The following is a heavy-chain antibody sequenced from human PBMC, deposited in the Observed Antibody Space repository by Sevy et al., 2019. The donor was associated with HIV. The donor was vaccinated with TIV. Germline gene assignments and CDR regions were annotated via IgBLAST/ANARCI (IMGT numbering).Heavy chain of an antibody. J-gene: IGHJ4*02. D-gene: IGHD6-6*01. CDR3: ARGSIAARPNNLGGY. Sequence: GGSLRLSCAASGFTFSSYWMSWVRQAPGKGLEWVANIKQDGSEKYYVDSVKGRFTISRDNAKNSLYLQMNSLRAEDTAVYYCARGSIAARPNNLGGYWGQGTLVTVSS. CDR2: IKQDGSEK. CDR1: GFTFSSYW. V-gene: IGHV3-7*04.